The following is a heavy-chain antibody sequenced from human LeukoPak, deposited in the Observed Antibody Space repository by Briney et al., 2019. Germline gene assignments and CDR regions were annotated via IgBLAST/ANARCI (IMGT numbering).Heavy chain of an antibody. Sequence: SETLSLTCAVSGDSLSSRTWWSWARPPPGKGLEWIGEIFDSGSTNYNPSLKRGVTILVVKSNNQFSLKLSSLTAADTAVYYCARDQREELYWGGHCSSGNCPVYGMDVWGKGTTVTVSS. CDR3: ARDQREELYWGGHCSSGNCPVYGMDV. CDR2: IFDSGST. J-gene: IGHJ6*04. D-gene: IGHD2-15*01. V-gene: IGHV4-4*02. CDR1: GDSLSSRTW.